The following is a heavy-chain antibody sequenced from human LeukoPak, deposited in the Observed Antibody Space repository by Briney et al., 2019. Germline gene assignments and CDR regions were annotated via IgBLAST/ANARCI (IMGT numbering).Heavy chain of an antibody. J-gene: IGHJ4*02. CDR3: ASRYYDFWSGYFPLDY. CDR2: IYYSGST. Sequence: PSETLSLTCTVSGGSISSSSYYWGWIRQPPGKGLEWIGSIYYSGSTYYNPSLRSRVTISVDTSKNQFSLKLSSVTAADTAVYYCASRYYDFWSGYFPLDYWGQGTLVTVSS. V-gene: IGHV4-39*01. CDR1: GGSISSSSYY. D-gene: IGHD3-3*01.